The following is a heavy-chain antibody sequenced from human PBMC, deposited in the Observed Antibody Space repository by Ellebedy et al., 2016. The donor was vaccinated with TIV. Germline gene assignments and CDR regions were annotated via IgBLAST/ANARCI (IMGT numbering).Heavy chain of an antibody. CDR1: GYTFTRYY. Sequence: AASVKVSCKASGYTFTRYYMHWVRHSPGQGLEWMGIINPSGGSTSYAQKFQGRVTMTRDTSTSTVYMELRSLRSDDTAVYYCARGGNIVVVGMFDPWGQGTLVTVSS. CDR3: ARGGNIVVVGMFDP. D-gene: IGHD2-21*01. CDR2: INPSGGST. J-gene: IGHJ5*02. V-gene: IGHV1-46*01.